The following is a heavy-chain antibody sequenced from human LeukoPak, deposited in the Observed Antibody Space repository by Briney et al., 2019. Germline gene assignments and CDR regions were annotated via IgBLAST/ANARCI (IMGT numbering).Heavy chain of an antibody. D-gene: IGHD2-2*01. Sequence: ASVKVSCKASGYTFTDYYMHWVRQAPGQGLEWMGWINPNSAGTNYAQNFQGRVTMTRDTSINTAYMELTRLRSDDTAVYYCARRYCSSTSCYYLDYWGQGTLVTVSS. CDR1: GYTFTDYY. V-gene: IGHV1-2*02. CDR2: INPNSAGT. CDR3: ARRYCSSTSCYYLDY. J-gene: IGHJ4*02.